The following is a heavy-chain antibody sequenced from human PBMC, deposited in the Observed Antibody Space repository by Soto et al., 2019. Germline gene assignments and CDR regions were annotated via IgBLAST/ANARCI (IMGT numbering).Heavy chain of an antibody. CDR3: AREGILGLFDAYDL. CDR1: VFTSSG. Sequence: KVSCKASVFTSSGISWVRQAPGQRLEWMGWISTHNGNTIYAQKFQGRVIMTMDTSTTTVYMELRSLRPDDTAVYLCAREGILGLFDAYDLWGQGTMVTVSS. D-gene: IGHD3-3*01. V-gene: IGHV1-18*04. CDR2: ISTHNGNT. J-gene: IGHJ3*01.